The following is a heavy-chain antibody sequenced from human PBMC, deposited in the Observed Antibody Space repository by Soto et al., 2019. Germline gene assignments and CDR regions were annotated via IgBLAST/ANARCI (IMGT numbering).Heavy chain of an antibody. V-gene: IGHV3-7*01. CDR1: GFTFTNYY. CDR2: VNEDGSER. J-gene: IGHJ4*02. Sequence: EVQLVESGGGLVQPGGSLRLSCAASGFTFTNYYMSWVRQAQGKGLEWVANVNEDGSERYYVDSVKGRFTVSRDNAKNSLYLQMNSLRAEDTAVYYCAKRGGAGSDYWGQGTLVTVSS. CDR3: AKRGGAGSDY. D-gene: IGHD1-26*01.